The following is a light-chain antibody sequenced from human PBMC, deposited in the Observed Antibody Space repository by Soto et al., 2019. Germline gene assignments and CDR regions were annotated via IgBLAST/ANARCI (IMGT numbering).Light chain of an antibody. V-gene: IGKV3-15*01. CDR3: QQYNNWPPYT. CDR2: GAS. J-gene: IGKJ2*01. CDR1: QGVNTN. Sequence: EIVMTQSPATLSVSPGERATLSCRASQGVNTNLAWYQQKPGQAPRLLIYGASTRATDIPARFSGSGSGTEFTLTISSLPSEDFAVYYCQQYNNWPPYTFGQGTKLEIK.